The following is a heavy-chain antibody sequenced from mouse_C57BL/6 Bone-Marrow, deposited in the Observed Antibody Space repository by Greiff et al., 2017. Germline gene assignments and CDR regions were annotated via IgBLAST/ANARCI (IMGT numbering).Heavy chain of an antibody. D-gene: IGHD1-1*01. J-gene: IGHJ4*01. CDR1: GYTFTSYG. CDR2: IYPRSGNT. Sequence: VQLQQSGAELARPGASVKLSCKASGYTFTSYGISWVKQRTGQGLEWIGEIYPRSGNTYYNEKFKGKATLTADKCSSTAYVGLRSLTSEDSAVSFCARSSYYGSSRYYAMDYWGQGTSVTVSS. CDR3: ARSSYYGSSRYYAMDY. V-gene: IGHV1-81*01.